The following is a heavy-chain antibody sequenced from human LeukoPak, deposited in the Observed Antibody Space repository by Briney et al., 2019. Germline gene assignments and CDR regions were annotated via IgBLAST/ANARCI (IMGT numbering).Heavy chain of an antibody. V-gene: IGHV3-48*04. Sequence: GGSLRLSCAASGFTFSSYWMSWVRQAPGKGLEWVSYISSSGSTIYYADSVKGRFTISRDNAKNSLYLQMNSLRAEDTAVYYCARARGYSYGLYYYGMDVWGQGTTVTVSS. J-gene: IGHJ6*02. D-gene: IGHD5-18*01. CDR1: GFTFSSYW. CDR3: ARARGYSYGLYYYGMDV. CDR2: ISSSGSTI.